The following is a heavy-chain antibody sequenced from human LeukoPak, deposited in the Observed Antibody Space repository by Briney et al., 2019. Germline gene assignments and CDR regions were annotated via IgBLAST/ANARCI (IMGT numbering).Heavy chain of an antibody. Sequence: GGSLRLSCAASGFTFSSYSMNRVRQAPGKGLEWVSYISSSSSTIYYADSVKGRFTISRDNAKNSLYLQMNSLRAEDTAVYYCARSHITAMVGGHYFDYWGQGTLVTVSS. CDR2: ISSSSSTI. CDR1: GFTFSSYS. D-gene: IGHD5-18*01. V-gene: IGHV3-48*01. CDR3: ARSHITAMVGGHYFDY. J-gene: IGHJ4*02.